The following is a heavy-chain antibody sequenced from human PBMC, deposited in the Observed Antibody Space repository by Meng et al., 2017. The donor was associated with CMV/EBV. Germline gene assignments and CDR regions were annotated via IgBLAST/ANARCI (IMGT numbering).Heavy chain of an antibody. D-gene: IGHD3-10*01. CDR1: GGSFMGYY. V-gene: IGHV4-34*01. J-gene: IGHJ4*02. Sequence: QVQLQQWGAGLLKPSETLSLTCAVYGGSFMGYYWSWIRQPPGKGLEWIGEINHSGSTNYNPSLKSRVTISVDTSKNQFSLKLSSVTAADTAVYYCARESMVRGEDWGQGTLVTVSS. CDR2: INHSGST. CDR3: ARESMVRGED.